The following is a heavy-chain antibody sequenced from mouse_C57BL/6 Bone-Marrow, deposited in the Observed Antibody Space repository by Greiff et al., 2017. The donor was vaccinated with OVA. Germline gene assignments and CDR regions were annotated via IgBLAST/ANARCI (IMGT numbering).Heavy chain of an antibody. CDR3: ARYYGSSSYAMDY. CDR1: GYTFTSYW. D-gene: IGHD1-1*01. J-gene: IGHJ4*01. V-gene: IGHV1-55*01. CDR2: IYPGSGST. Sequence: QVHVKQPGAELVKPGASVKMSCKASGYTFTSYWITWVKQRPGQGLEWIGDIYPGSGSTNYNEKFKSKATLTVDTSSSTAYMQLSSLTSEDSAVYYCARYYGSSSYAMDYWGQGTSVTVSS.